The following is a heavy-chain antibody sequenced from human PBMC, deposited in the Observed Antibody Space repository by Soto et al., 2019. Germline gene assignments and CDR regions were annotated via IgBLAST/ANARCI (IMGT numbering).Heavy chain of an antibody. Sequence: QLVQSGAEVKKPGASVKVSCKASGYTFTNYVISWVRQAPGQGLEWMGWISGNNGNTNYAQKLQGRVTMTTDTSTSTAYMELRSLRSDDTAVYYCARLMYGVNSADHWGQGTLVSVSS. D-gene: IGHD4-17*01. J-gene: IGHJ4*02. V-gene: IGHV1-18*01. CDR3: ARLMYGVNSADH. CDR1: GYTFTNYV. CDR2: ISGNNGNT.